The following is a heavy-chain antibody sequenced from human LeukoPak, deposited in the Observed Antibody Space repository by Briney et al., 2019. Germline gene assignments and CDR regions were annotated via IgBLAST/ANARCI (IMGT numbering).Heavy chain of an antibody. CDR3: ARDPSPVISYGSGSYYDY. CDR1: GFAFSSYS. V-gene: IGHV3-21*01. D-gene: IGHD3-10*01. CDR2: ISSSSSYI. Sequence: PGGSLRLSCAASGFAFSSYSMNWVRQAPGKGLEWVSSISSSSSYIYYADSVKGRFTISRDNAKNSLYLLMNSLRAEDTAVYYCARDPSPVISYGSGSYYDYWGQGILVTVSS. J-gene: IGHJ4*02.